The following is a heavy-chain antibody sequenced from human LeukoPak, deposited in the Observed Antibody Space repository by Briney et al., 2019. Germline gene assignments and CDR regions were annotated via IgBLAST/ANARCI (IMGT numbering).Heavy chain of an antibody. CDR1: GFTFSNYW. J-gene: IGHJ4*02. CDR2: LTSKGDGGTT. CDR3: STYLTI. Sequence: PGGSLRLSCAASGFTFSNYWMNWVRQAQGKGLEWVGRLTSKGDGGTTDYASPVEGRFTISRDDSKATLYLHMNSLKTEDTAVYYCSTYLTIRGQGSLVTVSS. V-gene: IGHV3-15*07.